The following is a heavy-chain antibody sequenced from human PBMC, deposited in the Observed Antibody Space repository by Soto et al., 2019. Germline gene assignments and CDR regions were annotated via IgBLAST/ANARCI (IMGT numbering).Heavy chain of an antibody. CDR1: GFTFSSSW. Sequence: LRLSCAASGFTFSSSWMDWVRQAPGKGLEWVANINPDGSEKHYVGSVEGRFTISRDDAKNSLYLQMSSLTAEDSALYYCSRSLDSYGQGARVTVSS. V-gene: IGHV3-7*01. J-gene: IGHJ4*02. CDR2: INPDGSEK. CDR3: SRSLDS.